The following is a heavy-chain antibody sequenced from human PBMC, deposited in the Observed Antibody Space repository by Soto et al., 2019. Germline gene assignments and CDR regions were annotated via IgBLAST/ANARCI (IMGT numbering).Heavy chain of an antibody. J-gene: IGHJ3*02. Sequence: SETLSLTCAVSGGSISSGGYSWSWIRQPPGKGLEWIGYIYHSGSTYYNPSLKSRVTISVDRSKNQFSLKLSSVTAADTAVYYCARGTYNYGDYDGAFDIWGQGPMVTV. CDR1: GGSISSGGYS. V-gene: IGHV4-30-2*01. CDR3: ARGTYNYGDYDGAFDI. CDR2: IYHSGST. D-gene: IGHD4-17*01.